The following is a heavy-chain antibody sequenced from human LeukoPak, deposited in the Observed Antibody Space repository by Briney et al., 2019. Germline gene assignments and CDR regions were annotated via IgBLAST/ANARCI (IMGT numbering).Heavy chain of an antibody. CDR3: AKDIVPDSGWDLDY. CDR2: IYNSGTKI. J-gene: IGHJ4*02. D-gene: IGHD6-19*01. Sequence: GGSLRLSCVASGITFSTYSMTWVRQRPGKGLEWVASIYNSGTKIFYADSVKGRFTISRDNSNNVLFLQMDSLRAEDSAIYYCAKDIVPDSGWDLDYWGRGTLLTVSS. CDR1: GITFSTYS. V-gene: IGHV3-23*05.